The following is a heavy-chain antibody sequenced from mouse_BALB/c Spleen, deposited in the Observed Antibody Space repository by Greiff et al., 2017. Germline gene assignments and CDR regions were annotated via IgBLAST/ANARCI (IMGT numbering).Heavy chain of an antibody. V-gene: IGHV1-80*01. Sequence: QVQLKESGAELVRPGSSVKISCKASGYAFSSYWMNWVKQRPGQGLEWIGQIYPGDGDTNYNGKFKGKATLTADKSSSTAYMQLSSLTSEDSAVYFCARSDDYDEAYWGQGTLVTVSA. J-gene: IGHJ3*01. D-gene: IGHD2-4*01. CDR1: GYAFSSYW. CDR3: ARSDDYDEAY. CDR2: IYPGDGDT.